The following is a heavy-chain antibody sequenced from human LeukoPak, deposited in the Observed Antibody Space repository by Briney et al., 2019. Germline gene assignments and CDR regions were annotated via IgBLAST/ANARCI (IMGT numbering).Heavy chain of an antibody. Sequence: GGSLRLSCAASGVTFSKYWMFCVCDALGEGLESVSRINTDGTVTTYADSVKGRFTVSRDNADNTIFLQMNSVRDEDTAVYYCATKQWLAPPPDSWGQGTPVTVSS. CDR3: ATKQWLAPPPDS. V-gene: IGHV3-74*01. D-gene: IGHD6-19*01. CDR1: GVTFSKYW. J-gene: IGHJ4*02. CDR2: INTDGTVT.